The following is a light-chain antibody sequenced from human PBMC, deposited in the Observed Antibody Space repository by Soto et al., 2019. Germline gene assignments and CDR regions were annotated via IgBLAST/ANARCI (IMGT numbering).Light chain of an antibody. Sequence: ESALNQSPATMSLSPGERAALSCRASQSVSSSLAWYQQKPGQAPTLLIYDASNRATGIPARFSGSGSGTDFTLTISSLEPEDFAVYYCQQRSNLMYTFGQGTKLEIK. J-gene: IGKJ2*01. CDR3: QQRSNLMYT. CDR1: QSVSSS. V-gene: IGKV3-11*01. CDR2: DAS.